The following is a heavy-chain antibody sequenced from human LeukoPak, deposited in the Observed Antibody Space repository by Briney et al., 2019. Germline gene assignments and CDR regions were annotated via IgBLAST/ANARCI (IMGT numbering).Heavy chain of an antibody. CDR3: ARSRPPTIVFDI. V-gene: IGHV4-39*07. D-gene: IGHD3-16*02. CDR2: IYYSGST. J-gene: IGHJ3*02. CDR1: GGSISSSSYY. Sequence: PSETLSLTCTVSGGSISSSSYYWGWIRQPPGKGLEWIGSIYYSGSTNYNPSLKSRVTISVDTSKNQFSLKLSSVTAADTAVYYCARSRPPTIVFDIWGQGTMVTVSS.